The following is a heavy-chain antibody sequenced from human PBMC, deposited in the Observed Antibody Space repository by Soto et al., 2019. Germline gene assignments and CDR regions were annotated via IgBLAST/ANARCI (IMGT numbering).Heavy chain of an antibody. CDR3: ARSPPGLHFDY. Sequence: PSETLSLTCTVSGGSISSYYWSWIRQPPGKGLEWIGYIYYSGSTNYNPSLKSRVTISVDTSKNQFSLKLSSVTAADTAVYYCARSPPGLHFDYWGQGTLVTVSS. D-gene: IGHD4-4*01. CDR2: IYYSGST. CDR1: GGSISSYY. V-gene: IGHV4-59*01. J-gene: IGHJ4*02.